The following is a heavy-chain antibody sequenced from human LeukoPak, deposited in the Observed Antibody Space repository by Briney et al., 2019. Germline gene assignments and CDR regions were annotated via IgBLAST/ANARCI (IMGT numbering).Heavy chain of an antibody. D-gene: IGHD6-13*01. Sequence: SQTLSLTCAVSGGSISSGGYSWSWIRQPPGKGLEWVGYIYHSGSTYYNPSLKSRVTISVDRSKNQFSLKLSSVTAADTAVYYCARLVAATGNFDYWGQGTLVTVSS. CDR2: IYHSGST. J-gene: IGHJ4*02. CDR1: GGSISSGGYS. V-gene: IGHV4-30-2*01. CDR3: ARLVAATGNFDY.